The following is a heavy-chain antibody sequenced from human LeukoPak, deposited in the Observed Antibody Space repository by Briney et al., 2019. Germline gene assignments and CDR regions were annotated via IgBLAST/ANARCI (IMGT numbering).Heavy chain of an antibody. CDR2: ISAYNGNT. CDR3: ARDRRDEWLVLEEVYNWFDP. D-gene: IGHD6-19*01. V-gene: IGHV1-18*01. Sequence: GASVKVSCKASGYTFTNYGISWVRQAPGQGLEWMGWISAYNGNTHYAQNLQGRVTMTTDTSTSTAYMELKSPRSDDTAVYYCARDRRDEWLVLEEVYNWFDPWGQGTLVTVSS. CDR1: GYTFTNYG. J-gene: IGHJ5*02.